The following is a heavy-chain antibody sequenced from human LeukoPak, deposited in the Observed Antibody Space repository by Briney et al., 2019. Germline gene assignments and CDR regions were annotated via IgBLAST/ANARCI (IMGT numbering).Heavy chain of an antibody. CDR1: GFTVSTNY. CDR3: ARYDHDFWSGYYRRPDAFDI. CDR2: IYSGGST. J-gene: IGHJ3*02. D-gene: IGHD3-3*01. V-gene: IGHV3-53*01. Sequence: GGSLRLSCGASGFTVSTNYMSWVRQAPGKGLEWVSIIYSGGSTYYADSVKGRFTISRDNAKNSLYLQMNSLRAEDTAVYYCARYDHDFWSGYYRRPDAFDIWGQGTMVTVSS.